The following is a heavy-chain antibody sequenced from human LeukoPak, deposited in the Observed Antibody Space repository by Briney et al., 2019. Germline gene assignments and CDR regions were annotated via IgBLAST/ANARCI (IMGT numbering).Heavy chain of an antibody. Sequence: PGGSLRLSCAASGFTFSSYSMNWVRQAPEKGLEWVSSIISSSSTIYYADSVKGRFTVSRDNARNSLYLQMNSLRDEDTAVYYCARVLTDSRGWYHFDYWGQGTLVTVSS. CDR2: IISSSSTI. D-gene: IGHD6-19*01. CDR1: GFTFSSYS. J-gene: IGHJ4*02. CDR3: ARVLTDSRGWYHFDY. V-gene: IGHV3-48*02.